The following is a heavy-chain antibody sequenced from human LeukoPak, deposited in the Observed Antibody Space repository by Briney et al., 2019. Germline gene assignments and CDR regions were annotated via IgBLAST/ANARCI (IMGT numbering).Heavy chain of an antibody. Sequence: KASETLSLTCTVSGGSISSFYWNWIRQPAGKGLEWIGRTHSTGDTNYNPSLKSRVTMSADTSNNEFSLQLNSVTAADTAVYYCAREATGNGNPFYADFWGQGILVTVSS. V-gene: IGHV4-4*07. CDR2: THSTGDT. D-gene: IGHD2-2*01. CDR3: AREATGNGNPFYADF. J-gene: IGHJ4*02. CDR1: GGSISSFY.